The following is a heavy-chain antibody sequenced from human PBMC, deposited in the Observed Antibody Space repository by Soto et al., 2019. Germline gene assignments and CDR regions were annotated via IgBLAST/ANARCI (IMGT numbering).Heavy chain of an antibody. CDR3: ASPREGQWLVFDH. CDR1: GFTFIDFG. V-gene: IGHV3-30*19. J-gene: IGHJ4*02. Sequence: PWGSLRLSCVVSGFTFIDFGIHCVRQSPGEGLAWVASISKDGLDRYYSESVKGRFTISRDDSKNTVFLQMNSLKVEDTAAYFCASPREGQWLVFDHWGQRTLVTSPQ. D-gene: IGHD6-19*01. CDR2: ISKDGLDR.